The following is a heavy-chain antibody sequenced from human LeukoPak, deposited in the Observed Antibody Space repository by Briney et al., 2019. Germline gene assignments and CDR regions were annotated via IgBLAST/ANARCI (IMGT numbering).Heavy chain of an antibody. V-gene: IGHV3-7*01. D-gene: IGHD3-9*01. CDR1: GFTFSSYW. Sequence: GGSLRLSCAASGFTFSSYWMSWVRQAPGKGLEWVANIKQDGSEKYYVDSVKGRFTISRDNAKNSLYLQMNSLRAVDTAVYYCARDWAYDILTGPNWFDPWGQGTLVTVSS. J-gene: IGHJ5*02. CDR3: ARDWAYDILTGPNWFDP. CDR2: IKQDGSEK.